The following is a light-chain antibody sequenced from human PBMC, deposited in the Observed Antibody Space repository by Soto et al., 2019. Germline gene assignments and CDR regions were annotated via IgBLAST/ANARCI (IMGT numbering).Light chain of an antibody. V-gene: IGLV2-14*01. Sequence: QSALTQPASVSGTPGQSITISCTGTSSDVGAYNYVSWYQHHPGKAPKLVIYDVTNRPSGISDRFSGSKSGNTASLTMSGLLAEDESDYYCTSYTSISTYVFGTGTKLTVL. J-gene: IGLJ1*01. CDR2: DVT. CDR1: SSDVGAYNY. CDR3: TSYTSISTYV.